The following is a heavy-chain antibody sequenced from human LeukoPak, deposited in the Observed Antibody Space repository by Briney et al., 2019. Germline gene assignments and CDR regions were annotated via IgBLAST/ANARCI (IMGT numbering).Heavy chain of an antibody. D-gene: IGHD3-10*01. V-gene: IGHV3-30*04. CDR3: ARDQYYGSGSYTAFAF. CDR2: ISYDGSNK. Sequence: GGSLRLSCAASGLSFSNYAIHSVRQAPGKGLEWVAVISYDGSNKYYADCVKGRFTISRDTSKNTMYLQVNSRRGEKTAVNNCARDQYYGSGSYTAFAFCGPGTLVTVSP. J-gene: IGHJ4*02. CDR1: GLSFSNYA.